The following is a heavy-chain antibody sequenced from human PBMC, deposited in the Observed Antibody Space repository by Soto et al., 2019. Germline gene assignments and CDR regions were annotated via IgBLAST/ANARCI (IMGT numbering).Heavy chain of an antibody. CDR2: ISSDGGST. J-gene: IGHJ4*02. CDR1: GFTFSNNV. CDR3: ARSFPPET. Sequence: ELQLVESGGGLVQPGGSLRLSCIAFGFTFSNNVMHWVRKAPGKGLEYVSGISSDGGSTYYADSVKGRFTISRENSKNTLYLQMGGLRDDDMAVYYCARSFPPETGGQGTLVTVSS. V-gene: IGHV3-64*07. D-gene: IGHD3-3*02.